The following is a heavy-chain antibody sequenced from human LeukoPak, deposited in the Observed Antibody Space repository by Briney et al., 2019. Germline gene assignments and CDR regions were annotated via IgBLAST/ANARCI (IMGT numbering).Heavy chain of an antibody. D-gene: IGHD3-22*01. J-gene: IGHJ4*02. Sequence: GSLRLSCAASGFTFTIYWMSWVRQAPGKGLEWVANIKQDGSEKYYVDSVRGRFTISRDNAKNSLYLQMNSLRVEDTAVYYCARSSGHSGYYYYFDYWGQGTLVTVSS. CDR1: GFTFTIYW. V-gene: IGHV3-7*03. CDR2: IKQDGSEK. CDR3: ARSSGHSGYYYYFDY.